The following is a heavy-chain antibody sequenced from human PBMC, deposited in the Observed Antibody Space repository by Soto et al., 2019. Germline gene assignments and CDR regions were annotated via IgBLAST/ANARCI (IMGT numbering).Heavy chain of an antibody. CDR1: GFTFSSYA. D-gene: IGHD3-22*01. V-gene: IGHV3-23*01. J-gene: IGHJ3*02. Sequence: PGGSLRLSCAASGFTFSSYAMSWVRQAPGKGLEWVSAISGSGGSTYYADSVKGRFTISRDNSKNALYLQMNSLRAEDTAVYYCAKDTCITMIVVVMAPGAFDIWGQGTMVTVSS. CDR3: AKDTCITMIVVVMAPGAFDI. CDR2: ISGSGGST.